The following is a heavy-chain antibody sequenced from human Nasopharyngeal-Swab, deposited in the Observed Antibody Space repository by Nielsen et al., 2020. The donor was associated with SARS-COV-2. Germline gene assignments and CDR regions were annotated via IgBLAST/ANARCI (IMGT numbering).Heavy chain of an antibody. J-gene: IGHJ4*02. V-gene: IGHV4-34*01. CDR1: GGSFSGYY. Sequence: SETLSLTCAVYGGSFSGYYWSWIRQPPGKGLEWIGEINHSGSTNYNPSLKSRVTISVDTSKNQFSLKLSSVTAADTAVYYCARAPVWDDYVWGSYRSAAFDYWGQGTLVTVSS. CDR3: ARAPVWDDYVWGSYRSAAFDY. CDR2: INHSGST. D-gene: IGHD3-16*02.